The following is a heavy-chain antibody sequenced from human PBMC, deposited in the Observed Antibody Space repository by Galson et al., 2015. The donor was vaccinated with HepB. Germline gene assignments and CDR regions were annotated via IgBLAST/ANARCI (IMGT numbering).Heavy chain of an antibody. J-gene: IGHJ6*02. CDR2: INPNSGGT. D-gene: IGHD3-3*01. CDR3: ARLVDLVIIAYGMDV. V-gene: IGHV1-2*06. CDR1: GYTFTGYY. Sequence: SVKVSCKASGYTFTGYYMHWVRQAPGQGLEWMGRINPNSGGTNYAQKFQGRVTMTRDTSISTAYMELSRLRSDDTAVYYCARLVDLVIIAYGMDVWGQGTTVTVSS.